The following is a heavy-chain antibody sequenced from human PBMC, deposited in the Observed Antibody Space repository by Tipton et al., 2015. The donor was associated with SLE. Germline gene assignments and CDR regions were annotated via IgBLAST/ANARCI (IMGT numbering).Heavy chain of an antibody. Sequence: LRLSCTVSGGSISGSSYYWGWIRQPPGKGLEWIGSIYYSGSTYYNPSLKSRVTISVDTSKNPFSLKLSSVTAADTAVYYCARDRAYDSSGSYSGDAFDIWGQGPMVTLSS. V-gene: IGHV4-39*07. CDR2: IYYSGST. D-gene: IGHD3-22*01. CDR1: GGSISGSSYY. J-gene: IGHJ3*02. CDR3: ARDRAYDSSGSYSGDAFDI.